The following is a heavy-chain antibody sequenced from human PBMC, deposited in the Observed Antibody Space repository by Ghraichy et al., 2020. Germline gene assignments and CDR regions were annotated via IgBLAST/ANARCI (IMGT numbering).Heavy chain of an antibody. J-gene: IGHJ5*02. CDR3: ARDSLPFYDFWSGLFDP. V-gene: IGHV4-61*02. CDR2: IYTTGRT. CDR1: GGSISSGSYY. D-gene: IGHD3-3*01. Sequence: SQTLSLTCSISGGSISSGSYYWNWIRQPAGRGLEWIGRIYTTGRTEYDPPLKSRATISVGTSKNQFSRQLNSLTAADTAVYYCARDSLPFYDFWSGLFDPWGQGILVTVSS.